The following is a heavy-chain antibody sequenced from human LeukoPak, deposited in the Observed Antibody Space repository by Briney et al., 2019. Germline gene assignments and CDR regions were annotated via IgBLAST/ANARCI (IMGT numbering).Heavy chain of an antibody. Sequence: GGSLRLSCTASGFTFSSYSMNWVRQAPGKGLEWVSSISTSSSYIYYADSVKGRFTISRGNARNSLYLQMNTLRAEDTAVYSCARGADGVSSNSRGWFDPWGQGTLVTVSS. CDR2: ISTSSSYI. CDR1: GFTFSSYS. CDR3: ARGADGVSSNSRGWFDP. J-gene: IGHJ5*02. V-gene: IGHV3-21*01. D-gene: IGHD2-15*01.